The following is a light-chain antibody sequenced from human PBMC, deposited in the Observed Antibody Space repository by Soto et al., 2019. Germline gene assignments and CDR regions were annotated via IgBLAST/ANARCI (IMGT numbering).Light chain of an antibody. V-gene: IGKV1-27*01. CDR3: QKYNSAPLT. CDR1: QGIAPY. CDR2: ATS. J-gene: IGKJ4*01. Sequence: DVQMTQSPSSLSAFVGDRVTITCRASQGIAPYLAWFQQKPGKGPKLLIYATSTLQSGVPSRFSGSGSGTDFTLTISSLQPEDIATYYCQKYNSAPLTFGGGTKVEIK.